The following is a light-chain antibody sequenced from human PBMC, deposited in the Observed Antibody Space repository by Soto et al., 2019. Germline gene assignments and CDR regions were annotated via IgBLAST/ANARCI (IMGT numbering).Light chain of an antibody. CDR1: SSDLGSYNL. CDR2: EGT. V-gene: IGLV2-23*01. CDR3: CSYAGSSLWV. Sequence: QSALTQPASVSGSPGQSITISCTGTSSDLGSYNLVSWYQQHPGKAPKLMIYEGTKRPSGVSNRFSASKSGNTASLTISGLQAEDEADYFCCSYAGSSLWVFGGGTKVTVL. J-gene: IGLJ3*02.